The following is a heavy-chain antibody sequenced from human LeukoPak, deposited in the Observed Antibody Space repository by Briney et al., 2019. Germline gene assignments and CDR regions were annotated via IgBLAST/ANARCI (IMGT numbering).Heavy chain of an antibody. Sequence: KPGGSLRLSCAASGFTFSSYSMNWVRQAPGKGLEWVSSISSSSSYIYYADSVKGRFTISRDNAKNSLYLRMNSLRAEDTAVYYCARDRVFSRDGYNCADYWGQGTLVTVSS. CDR2: ISSSSSYI. CDR1: GFTFSSYS. V-gene: IGHV3-21*01. J-gene: IGHJ4*02. D-gene: IGHD5-24*01. CDR3: ARDRVFSRDGYNCADY.